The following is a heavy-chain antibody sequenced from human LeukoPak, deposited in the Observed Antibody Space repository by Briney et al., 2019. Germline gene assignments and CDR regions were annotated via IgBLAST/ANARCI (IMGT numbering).Heavy chain of an antibody. V-gene: IGHV3-48*03. Sequence: PGGTLRLSCVGSGFTYSRYEVNWVRRAPGKGLECSSYIGSRGSDIYYADSVKGRFTISRDNVRNTLYLQMNSLSAEDTAVYYCARVGYTWNYVADIWGQGTMVTVSS. D-gene: IGHD1-7*01. CDR2: IGSRGSDI. CDR3: ARVGYTWNYVADI. J-gene: IGHJ3*02. CDR1: GFTYSRYE.